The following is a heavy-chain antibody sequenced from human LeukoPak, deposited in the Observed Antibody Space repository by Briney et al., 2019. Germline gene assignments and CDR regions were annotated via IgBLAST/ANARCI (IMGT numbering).Heavy chain of an antibody. Sequence: SETLSLTCTVSGGSIRSSNYCWGWIRQPPGKGLEWIGSIYYGGSTYYNPALQSRVTLFVDTSKNQFSLKLTSVTAADTAVYYCARLGVWFGEGNLSGYFDYWGQGALVTVSS. V-gene: IGHV4-39*01. CDR1: GGSIRSSNYC. D-gene: IGHD3-10*01. CDR2: IYYGGST. J-gene: IGHJ4*02. CDR3: ARLGVWFGEGNLSGYFDY.